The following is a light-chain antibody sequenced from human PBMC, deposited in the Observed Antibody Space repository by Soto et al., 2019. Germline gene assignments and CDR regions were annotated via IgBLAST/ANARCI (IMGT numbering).Light chain of an antibody. V-gene: IGKV3-15*01. J-gene: IGKJ1*01. CDR1: QGVGSN. Sequence: EVVMTQSPATLSVSRGDGAALSCRASQGVGSNLAWYQQKPGQAPRLLVYGASTRATGVPARFSGSGSGTEFTLTISSLGSEDFAVYYCQQYNKWRLTFGQGTKVDIK. CDR2: GAS. CDR3: QQYNKWRLT.